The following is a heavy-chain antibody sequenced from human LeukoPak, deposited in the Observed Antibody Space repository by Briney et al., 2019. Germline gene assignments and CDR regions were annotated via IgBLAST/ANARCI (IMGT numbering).Heavy chain of an antibody. CDR3: VRLHYYDASPPPL. Sequence: SETLSLTCTVSGGFISNSNYYWGWIRQTPGKGLDWIGSMYYSGRTYYNPSLNGRVTISMDTSKNQFSLRLSSVTAADTASFYCVRLHYYDASPPPLWGQGTQVIVSS. V-gene: IGHV4-39*01. CDR1: GGFISNSNYY. D-gene: IGHD3-16*01. CDR2: MYYSGRT. J-gene: IGHJ4*02.